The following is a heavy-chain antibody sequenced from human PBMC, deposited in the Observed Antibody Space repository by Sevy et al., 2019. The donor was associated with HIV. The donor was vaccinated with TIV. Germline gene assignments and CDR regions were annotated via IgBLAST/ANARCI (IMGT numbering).Heavy chain of an antibody. CDR2: ISYDGSNK. Sequence: GGSLRLSCAASGFTFSSYAMHWVRQAPGKGLEWVAVISYDGSNKYYADSVKGRFTISRDNSKNTLYLQMNSLRAEDTAVYYCARDPGFGGSGYYDNWFDPWGQGTLVTVSS. V-gene: IGHV3-30*04. D-gene: IGHD3-22*01. J-gene: IGHJ5*02. CDR3: ARDPGFGGSGYYDNWFDP. CDR1: GFTFSSYA.